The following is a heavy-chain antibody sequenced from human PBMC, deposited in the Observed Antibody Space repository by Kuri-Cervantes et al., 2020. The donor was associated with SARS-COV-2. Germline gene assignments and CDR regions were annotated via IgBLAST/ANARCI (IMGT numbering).Heavy chain of an antibody. D-gene: IGHD2-15*01. Sequence: ASVKVSCKDSGYTLIELSMHWVRQAPGKGLEWMGGFDPEDSETIYAQKYQGRVTMTEDTSTDTAYTELSSLRSEDTAVYYCATAPAVVAANWFDPWGQGTLVTVSS. CDR1: GYTLIELS. V-gene: IGHV1-24*01. CDR2: FDPEDSET. J-gene: IGHJ5*02. CDR3: ATAPAVVAANWFDP.